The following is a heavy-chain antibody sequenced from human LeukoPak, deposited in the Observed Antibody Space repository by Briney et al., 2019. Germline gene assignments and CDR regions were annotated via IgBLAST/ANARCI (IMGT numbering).Heavy chain of an antibody. CDR3: ASIRFTNAFDI. CDR2: VDPEDGET. Sequence: GATVKISCKASGYTFTDYYMHWVQQAPGKGLEWMGRVDPEDGETIYAEKFQGRVTITADTSTDTAYMELSSLRSEDTAVYYCASIRFTNAFDIWGQGTMVTVSS. D-gene: IGHD3-3*01. J-gene: IGHJ3*02. V-gene: IGHV1-69-2*01. CDR1: GYTFTDYY.